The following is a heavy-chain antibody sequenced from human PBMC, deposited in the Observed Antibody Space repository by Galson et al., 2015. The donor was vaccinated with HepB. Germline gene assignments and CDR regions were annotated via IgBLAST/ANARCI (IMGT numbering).Heavy chain of an antibody. CDR2: ISYDGSNK. Sequence: SLRLSCAASGFTFSSYAMHWVRQAPGKGLEWVAVISYDGSNKYYADSVKGRFTISRDNSKNTLYLQMNSLRAEDTAVYYCARVYYSNPIKSPYFDYWGQGTLVTVSS. V-gene: IGHV3-30*04. CDR1: GFTFSSYA. CDR3: ARVYYSNPIKSPYFDY. J-gene: IGHJ4*02. D-gene: IGHD4-11*01.